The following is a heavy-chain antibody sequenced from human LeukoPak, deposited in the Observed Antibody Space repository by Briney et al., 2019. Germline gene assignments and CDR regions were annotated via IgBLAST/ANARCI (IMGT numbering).Heavy chain of an antibody. CDR3: ARDHGTVALDAFHI. D-gene: IGHD4-11*01. CDR2: IYTSGST. J-gene: IGHJ3*02. CDR1: GGSITSGSYY. V-gene: IGHV4-61*02. Sequence: PSQTLSLTCTVSGGSITSGSYYWSWIRQPAGKGLEWIGRIYTSGSTNYNPSLKCRVTISVDTSKNQFSLKLSSVTAADTAVYYCARDHGTVALDAFHIWGQGTMVTVSS.